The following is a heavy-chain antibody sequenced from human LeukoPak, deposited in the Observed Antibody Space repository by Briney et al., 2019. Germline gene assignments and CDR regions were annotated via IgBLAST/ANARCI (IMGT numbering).Heavy chain of an antibody. J-gene: IGHJ4*02. V-gene: IGHV4-59*01. Sequence: SETLSLTCSVSGGSISSYYWSWIRQPPGKGLEWIGDIYYSGSTNYNPSLKSRVTISVDTSKKQFSLKLSSVTAADTAVYYCARAGNYNLNFDYWGQGTLVTVSS. D-gene: IGHD3-10*01. CDR1: GGSISSYY. CDR3: ARAGNYNLNFDY. CDR2: IYYSGST.